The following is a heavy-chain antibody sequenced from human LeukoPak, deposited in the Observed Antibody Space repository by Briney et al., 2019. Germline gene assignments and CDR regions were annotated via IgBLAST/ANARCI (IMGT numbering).Heavy chain of an antibody. D-gene: IGHD5-18*01. V-gene: IGHV3-7*03. J-gene: IGHJ1*01. CDR1: GFTFSSYW. CDR3: ARADTAMVRIKDEYFQH. CDR2: IKQDGSEK. Sequence: GGSLRLSCAASGFTFSSYWMSWVRQAPGKGLEWVANIKQDGSEKYYVDSVKGRFTISRDNTKNSLYLQMNSLRAEDTAVYYCARADTAMVRIKDEYFQHWGQGTLVTVSS.